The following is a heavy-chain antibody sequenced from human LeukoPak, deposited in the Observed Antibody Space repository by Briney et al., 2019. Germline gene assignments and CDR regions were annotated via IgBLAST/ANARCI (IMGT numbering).Heavy chain of an antibody. D-gene: IGHD3-10*01. Sequence: ASVKVSCKASGYTFTSYDINWVRQATGQGLEWMGWMNPNSGNTGYAQKFQGRVTMTRNTSISTAYMELSSLRSEDTAVYYCARSRTMVRGVPHYWGQGTLVTVSS. CDR3: ARSRTMVRGVPHY. CDR1: GYTFTSYD. V-gene: IGHV1-8*01. J-gene: IGHJ4*02. CDR2: MNPNSGNT.